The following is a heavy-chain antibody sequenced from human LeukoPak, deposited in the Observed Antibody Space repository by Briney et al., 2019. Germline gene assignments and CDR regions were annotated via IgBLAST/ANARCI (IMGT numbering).Heavy chain of an antibody. CDR1: GFTFSSYA. J-gene: IGHJ3*02. Sequence: PGGSLRLSCAASGFTFSSYAMHWVRQAPGKGLEWVAVISYDGSNKYYADSVKGRFTISRDNSKTTLYLQMNSLRAEDTAVYWCVKTMTGYFSDGFDIWGQGTMVTVSS. D-gene: IGHD3-9*01. CDR3: VKTMTGYFSDGFDI. V-gene: IGHV3-30-3*02. CDR2: ISYDGSNK.